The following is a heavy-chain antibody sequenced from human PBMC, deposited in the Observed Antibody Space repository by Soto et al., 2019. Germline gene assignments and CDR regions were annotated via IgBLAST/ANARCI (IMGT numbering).Heavy chain of an antibody. J-gene: IGHJ3*02. CDR1: GYRFTSYW. D-gene: IGHD3-10*01. V-gene: IGHV5-10-1*01. Sequence: PGESLKISCKGSGYRFTSYWISWVRQMPGKGLEWMGRIDPSDSYTNYSPSFQGHVTISADKSISTAYLQWSSLKASDTAMYFCARGAGGARAFDIWGQGTMVTVSS. CDR2: IDPSDSYT. CDR3: ARGAGGARAFDI.